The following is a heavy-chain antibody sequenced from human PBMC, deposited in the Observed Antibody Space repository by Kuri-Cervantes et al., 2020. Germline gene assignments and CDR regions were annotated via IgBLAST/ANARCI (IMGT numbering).Heavy chain of an antibody. J-gene: IGHJ4*02. CDR3: AKDRAAAGTYLDY. CDR1: GFTFSSYD. Sequence: GESLKISCAASGFTFSSYDMHWVRQATGKGLEWVSAIGTAGDTYYPGSVKGRSTISRDNSKNTLYLQMNSLRAEDTAVYYCAKDRAAAGTYLDYWGQGTLVTVSS. D-gene: IGHD6-13*01. CDR2: IGTAGDT. V-gene: IGHV3-13*01.